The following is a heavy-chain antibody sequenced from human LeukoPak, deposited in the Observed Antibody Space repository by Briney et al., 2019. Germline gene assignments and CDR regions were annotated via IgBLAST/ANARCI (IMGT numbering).Heavy chain of an antibody. V-gene: IGHV1-18*01. Sequence: ASVKVSCKASGYTFTSYGISWVRQAPGQGLEWMGWISAYNGNTNYAQKLQGRVTMTTDTYTSTAYMELRSLRSDDTAVYYCARNVYDYGSGSYSDYWGQGTLVTVSS. D-gene: IGHD3-10*01. CDR3: ARNVYDYGSGSYSDY. CDR2: ISAYNGNT. J-gene: IGHJ4*02. CDR1: GYTFTSYG.